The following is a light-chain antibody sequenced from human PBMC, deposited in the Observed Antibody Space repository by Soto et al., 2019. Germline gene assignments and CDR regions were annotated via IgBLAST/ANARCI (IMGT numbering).Light chain of an antibody. CDR3: QQRSSWPRT. J-gene: IGKJ1*01. CDR2: DAS. V-gene: IGKV3-11*01. CDR1: QSVSSY. Sequence: EIVLTQSPATLSLSPGERATLSCRASQSVSSYLAWYQQKPGQAPRLLIFDASNRATGIPARFSGSGSGTDFTLTISSLEPEDFAVYYCQQRSSWPRTFGHGTKVEI.